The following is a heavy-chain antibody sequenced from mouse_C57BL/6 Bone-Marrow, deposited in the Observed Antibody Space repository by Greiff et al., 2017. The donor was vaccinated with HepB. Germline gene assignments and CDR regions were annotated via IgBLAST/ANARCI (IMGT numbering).Heavy chain of an antibody. D-gene: IGHD2-1*01. J-gene: IGHJ4*01. CDR3: AKILYYGNYRGDAMDY. CDR2: IWRGGST. V-gene: IGHV2-5*01. Sequence: VKLMESGPGLVQPSQSLSITCTVSGFSLTSYGVHWVRQSPGKGLEWLGVIWRGGSTDYNAAFMSRLSITKDNSKSQVFFKMNSLQADDTAIYYCAKILYYGNYRGDAMDYWGQGTSVTVSS. CDR1: GFSLTSYG.